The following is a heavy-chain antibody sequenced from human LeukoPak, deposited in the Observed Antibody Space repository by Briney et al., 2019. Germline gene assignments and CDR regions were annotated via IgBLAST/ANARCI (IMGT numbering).Heavy chain of an antibody. CDR2: INSDGSST. J-gene: IGHJ4*02. CDR1: GFTFSSSW. D-gene: IGHD3-22*01. V-gene: IGHV3-74*01. Sequence: GGSLRLSCAASGFTFSSSWMHWVRQAPGKGLVWVSRINSDGSSTSYADSVKGRFTISRDNAKNTLSLQMNSLRAEDTAVYYCARSYDSSGSLDYWGQGTLVTVSS. CDR3: ARSYDSSGSLDY.